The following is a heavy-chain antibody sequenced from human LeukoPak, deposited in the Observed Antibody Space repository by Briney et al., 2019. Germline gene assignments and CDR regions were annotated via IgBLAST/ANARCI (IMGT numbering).Heavy chain of an antibody. CDR2: IYYSGST. Sequence: SETLSLTCTVSGGSISSYYWSWIRRPPGKGLEWIGYIYYSGSTNYNPSLKSRVTISVDTSKNQFSLKLSSVTAADTAVYYCARVRDTAMVNSFDYWGQGTLVTVSS. CDR1: GGSISSYY. CDR3: ARVRDTAMVNSFDY. V-gene: IGHV4-59*01. D-gene: IGHD5-18*01. J-gene: IGHJ4*02.